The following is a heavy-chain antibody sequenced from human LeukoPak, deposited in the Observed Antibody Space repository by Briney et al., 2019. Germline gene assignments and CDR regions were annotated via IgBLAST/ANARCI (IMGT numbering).Heavy chain of an antibody. D-gene: IGHD3-22*01. CDR3: ARAGYYYDSSGYYSPDY. Sequence: GGSLRLSCAASGFTFSSYWMHWVRQAPGKGLVWVSRINSDGSSTSYADSVKGRFTISRDNAKNTLYLQMNSLRAEDTAVYYCARAGYYYDSSGYYSPDYWGQGTLVTVSS. V-gene: IGHV3-74*01. CDR2: INSDGSST. CDR1: GFTFSSYW. J-gene: IGHJ4*02.